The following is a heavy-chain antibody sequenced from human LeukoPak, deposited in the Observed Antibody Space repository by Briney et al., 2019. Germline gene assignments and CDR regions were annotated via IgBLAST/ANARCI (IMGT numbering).Heavy chain of an antibody. CDR2: ISSSGSTI. Sequence: GGSPRLSCAASGFTFSSYEMNWVRQAPGKGLEWVSYISSSGSTIYYADSVKGRFTISRDNAKNSLYLQMNSLRAEDTAVYYCARDLGSGYDPNWFDPWGQGTLVTVSS. V-gene: IGHV3-48*03. J-gene: IGHJ5*02. CDR3: ARDLGSGYDPNWFDP. D-gene: IGHD5-12*01. CDR1: GFTFSSYE.